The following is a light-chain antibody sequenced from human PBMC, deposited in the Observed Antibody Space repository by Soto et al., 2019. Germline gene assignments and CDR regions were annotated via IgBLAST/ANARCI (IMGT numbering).Light chain of an antibody. Sequence: QSALTQPASVSGSPGQSITISCTGTSSDVGGYKYVSWYQQHPGKAPKVMIYEVSNRPSGVSNRFSGSKSGNTASLTISGLQAEDEGDYYCGSWDSSLSAYVFGTGTKLTVL. CDR3: GSWDSSLSAYV. CDR1: SSDVGGYKY. CDR2: EVS. J-gene: IGLJ1*01. V-gene: IGLV2-14*01.